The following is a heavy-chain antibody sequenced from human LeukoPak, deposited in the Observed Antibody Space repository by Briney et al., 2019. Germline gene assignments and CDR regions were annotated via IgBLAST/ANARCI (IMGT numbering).Heavy chain of an antibody. Sequence: PGGSLRLSCAASGFTFSSYSMNWVRQAPGKGLEWVSYISSSGSAIYYADSVKGRFTISRDNAKNSLYLQMNSLRAEDTAVYYCARDFYNYGYVNWFDPWGQGTLVTVSS. CDR1: GFTFSSYS. D-gene: IGHD5-18*01. CDR3: ARDFYNYGYVNWFDP. J-gene: IGHJ5*02. V-gene: IGHV3-48*04. CDR2: ISSSGSAI.